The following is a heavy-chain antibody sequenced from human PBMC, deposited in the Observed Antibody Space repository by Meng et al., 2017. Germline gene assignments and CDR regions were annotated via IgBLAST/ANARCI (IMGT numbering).Heavy chain of an antibody. Sequence: SETLSLTCTVSGGSISSGSYYWSWIRQPAGKGLEWIGRIYTSGSTNYNPSLKSRVTISVDTSKNQFSLKLSSVTAADTAVYYCARGGRGYSGYDYWLWDYWGQGTLVTVSS. D-gene: IGHD5-12*01. J-gene: IGHJ4*02. CDR2: IYTSGST. V-gene: IGHV4-61*02. CDR1: GGSISSGSYY. CDR3: ARGGRGYSGYDYWLWDY.